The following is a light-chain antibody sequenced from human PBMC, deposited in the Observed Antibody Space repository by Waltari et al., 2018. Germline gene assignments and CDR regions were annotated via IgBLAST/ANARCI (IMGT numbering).Light chain of an antibody. V-gene: IGKV3-11*01. Sequence: EIVLIQSPATLALSPGERATLSCRASQSVRNYLAWFQQKPGQVPRLLIYDTSNRGTGVPARFSGSGSGTDFTLTISSLESEDFAVYYCQQRSSWPLTFGGRTKVQIK. CDR1: QSVRNY. J-gene: IGKJ4*01. CDR2: DTS. CDR3: QQRSSWPLT.